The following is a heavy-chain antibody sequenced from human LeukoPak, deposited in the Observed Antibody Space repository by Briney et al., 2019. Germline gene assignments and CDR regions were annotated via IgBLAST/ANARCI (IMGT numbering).Heavy chain of an antibody. CDR3: AGDPYSPLVGATGGFDY. V-gene: IGHV3-7*01. D-gene: IGHD1-26*01. J-gene: IGHJ4*02. CDR2: IKQDGSEK. CDR1: GFTFSSYW. Sequence: GGSLRLSCAASGFTFSSYWMSWVRQAPGKGLEWVANIKQDGSEKYYVDSVKGRFTISRDNAKNSLYLQMNSLRAEDTAVYYCAGDPYSPLVGATGGFDYWGQGTLVTVSS.